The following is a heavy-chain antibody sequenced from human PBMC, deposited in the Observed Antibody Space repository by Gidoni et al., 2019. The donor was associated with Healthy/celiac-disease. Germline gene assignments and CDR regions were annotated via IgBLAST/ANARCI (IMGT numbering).Heavy chain of an antibody. CDR2: ISYDGSNK. D-gene: IGHD3-10*01. J-gene: IGHJ3*02. V-gene: IGHV3-30*04. CDR1: GFTFSSYA. CDR3: ARGEDGSGDDAFDI. Sequence: QVQLVESGGGVVQPGRSLRLSCAASGFTFSSYAMHWVRQAPGKGLEWVAVISYDGSNKYYADSVKGRFTISRDNSKNTLYLQMNSLRAEDTAVYYCARGEDGSGDDAFDIWGQGTMVTVSS.